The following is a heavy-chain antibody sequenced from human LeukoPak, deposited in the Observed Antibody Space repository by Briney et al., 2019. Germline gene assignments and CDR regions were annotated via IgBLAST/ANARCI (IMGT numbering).Heavy chain of an antibody. CDR2: FDPEDGET. J-gene: IGHJ6*02. D-gene: IGHD3-10*01. CDR3: ATDATMVRGVPYGMDV. V-gene: IGHV1-24*01. CDR1: GYTLTELS. Sequence: ASVKVSFKFSGYTLTELSMHWVRQAPGKGLEWMGGFDPEDGETIYAQKFQGRVTMTEDTSTDTAYMELSSLRSEDTAVYYCATDATMVRGVPYGMDVWGQGTTVTVSS.